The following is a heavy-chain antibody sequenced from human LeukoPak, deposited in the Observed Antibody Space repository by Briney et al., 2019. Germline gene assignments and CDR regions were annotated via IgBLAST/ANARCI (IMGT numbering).Heavy chain of an antibody. V-gene: IGHV1-18*01. J-gene: IGHJ4*02. CDR2: ISAYNGNT. CDR3: ARGGSGSYFERSPSDY. D-gene: IGHD1-26*01. CDR1: GGTFSSYA. Sequence: ASVKVSCKASGGTFSSYAISWVRQAPGQGLEWMGWISAYNGNTNYAQKLQGRVTMTTDTSTSTAYMELRSLRPDDTAVYYCARGGSGSYFERSPSDYWGQGTLVTVSS.